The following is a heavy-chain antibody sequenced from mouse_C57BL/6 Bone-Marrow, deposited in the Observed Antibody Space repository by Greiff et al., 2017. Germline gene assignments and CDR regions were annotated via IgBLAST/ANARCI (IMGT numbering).Heavy chain of an antibody. Sequence: QVQLQQSGAELARPGASVKMSCKASGYTFTSYTMHWVKQRPGQGLEWIGYINPSSGYTKYNQKFKDKATLTADKSSSTAYKQLSSLTSEDSAVYYCARDYTPRAWFAYWGQGTLVTVSA. J-gene: IGHJ3*01. V-gene: IGHV1-4*01. D-gene: IGHD2-12*01. CDR3: ARDYTPRAWFAY. CDR2: INPSSGYT. CDR1: GYTFTSYT.